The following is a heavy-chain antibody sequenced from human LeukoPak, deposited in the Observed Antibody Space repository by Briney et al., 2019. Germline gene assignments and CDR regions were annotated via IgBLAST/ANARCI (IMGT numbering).Heavy chain of an antibody. CDR3: TRRGSSGYDFDY. CDR1: GFTFSGSA. V-gene: IGHV3-73*01. D-gene: IGHD5-12*01. Sequence: GSLRLSCSASGFTFSGSAMHWVRQASGKGLEWVGRIRSKANSYATAYAASVKGRFTISRDDSKNTAYLQMNSLKTEDTAVYYCTRRGSSGYDFDYWGQGTLVTVSS. J-gene: IGHJ4*02. CDR2: IRSKANSYAT.